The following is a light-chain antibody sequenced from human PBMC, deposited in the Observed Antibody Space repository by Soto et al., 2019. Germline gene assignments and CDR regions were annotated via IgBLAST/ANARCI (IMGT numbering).Light chain of an antibody. J-gene: IGKJ4*01. CDR1: QSISSS. CDR2: GVS. V-gene: IGKV3-15*01. Sequence: EIVMTQSPATLSVSPGERVTLSCRARQSISSSLAWFQQKPGQAPRLLIYGVSIRATGLPVRFSGAGSGTEFTLTISSLQSEDYAVYYCQQYNKWPLTFGGGTKVEI. CDR3: QQYNKWPLT.